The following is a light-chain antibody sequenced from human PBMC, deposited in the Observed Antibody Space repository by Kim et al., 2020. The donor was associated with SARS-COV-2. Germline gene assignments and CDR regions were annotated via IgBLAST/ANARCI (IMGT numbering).Light chain of an antibody. J-gene: IGLJ2*01. CDR2: DVT. CDR1: SRDVGIYNY. Sequence: GQSITSSSTGTSRDVGIYNYVSWYQQHPGKAPKHISYDVTKRPAGVSDRFSGSKSGNTASLTISGLQIDDEADYYCVSYTSSITLVFGGGTQLTVL. V-gene: IGLV2-14*03. CDR3: VSYTSSITLV.